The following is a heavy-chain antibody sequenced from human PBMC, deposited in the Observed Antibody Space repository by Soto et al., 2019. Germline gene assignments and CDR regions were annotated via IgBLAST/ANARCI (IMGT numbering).Heavy chain of an antibody. Sequence: PGGSLRLSCAASGFTFSTYAMSRVRQAPGKGLEWVSAISGIGDSTYYADSVKGRFTISRDNSINTLYPQMHSLRTEDTAVYFCAHPRGYGVFDAYDIWGLGAMVT. V-gene: IGHV3-23*01. CDR2: ISGIGDST. CDR1: GFTFSTYA. J-gene: IGHJ3*02. D-gene: IGHD2-8*01. CDR3: AHPRGYGVFDAYDI.